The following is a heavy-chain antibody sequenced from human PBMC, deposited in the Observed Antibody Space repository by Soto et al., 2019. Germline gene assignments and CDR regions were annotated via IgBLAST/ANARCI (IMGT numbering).Heavy chain of an antibody. CDR2: ISAYNGNT. Sequence: GASVKVSCKASGGTFSSYTISWVRQAPGQGLEWMGWISAYNGNTNYAQRLQGRVTMTTDTSTSTAYMELRSLRSEDTAVYYCAGERSLRFDPWGQGTLVTVSS. D-gene: IGHD3-10*01. CDR1: GGTFSSYT. V-gene: IGHV1-18*01. J-gene: IGHJ5*02. CDR3: AGERSLRFDP.